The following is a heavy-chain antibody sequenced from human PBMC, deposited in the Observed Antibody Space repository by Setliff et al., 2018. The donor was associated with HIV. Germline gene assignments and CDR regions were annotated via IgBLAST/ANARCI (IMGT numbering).Heavy chain of an antibody. D-gene: IGHD3-22*01. Sequence: SETLSLTCAVSGYSISTAYYWAWIRQSPGKGLEWIGGFHHSGSAHYNPSLKSRVTISGQTSKNQFSLTLTSGTAADTAIYYCARQGAGYYYDSSDYYTGNGFDMWGQGTMVTVSS. V-gene: IGHV4-38-2*01. J-gene: IGHJ3*02. CDR3: ARQGAGYYYDSSDYYTGNGFDM. CDR2: FHHSGSA. CDR1: GYSISTAYY.